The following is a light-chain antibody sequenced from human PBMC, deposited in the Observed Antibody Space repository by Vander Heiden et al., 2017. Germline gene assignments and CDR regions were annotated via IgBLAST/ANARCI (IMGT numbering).Light chain of an antibody. CDR2: DVS. J-gene: IGLJ1*01. V-gene: IGLV2-14*03. CDR1: SSDVGRYNY. Sequence: SALTQPASVSGSPGQPITISCTGTSSDVGRYNYVSWYQQHPGKATKLMIYDVSNRPSGISSRFSGSKSGNTASLTISGLQAEDEGDYYCNSYTTSDTYVFGTGTKVTVL. CDR3: NSYTTSDTYV.